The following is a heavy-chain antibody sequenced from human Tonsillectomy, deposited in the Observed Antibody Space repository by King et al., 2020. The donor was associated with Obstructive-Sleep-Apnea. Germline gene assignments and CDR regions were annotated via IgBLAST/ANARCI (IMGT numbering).Heavy chain of an antibody. J-gene: IGHJ4*02. CDR2: ISWDGGST. D-gene: IGHD6-19*01. V-gene: IGHV3-43*01. CDR3: AKGSSGWFPLTDY. Sequence: VQLVESGGVVVQPGGSLRLSCAASGFTFDDYTMHWVRQAPGKGLEWVSLISWDGGSTYYADSVKGRFTISRDNSKNSLYLQLNSLRTEDTALYYCAKGSSGWFPLTDYWGQGTLVTVSS. CDR1: GFTFDDYT.